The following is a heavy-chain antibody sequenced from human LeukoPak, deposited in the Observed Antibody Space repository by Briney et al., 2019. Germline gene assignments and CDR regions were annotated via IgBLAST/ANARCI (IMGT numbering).Heavy chain of an antibody. CDR1: GFTFSSYA. V-gene: IGHV3-23*01. CDR2: ISGTGGST. J-gene: IGHJ6*02. Sequence: GGSLRLSCAASGFTFSSYAMSWVRQAPGKGLEWVSAISGTGGSTYYADSVKGRFTISRDNSKNTLYLQMNSLRAEDTAVYYCATYIAVAGKSYYYYYGMDVWGQGTTVTVSS. D-gene: IGHD6-19*01. CDR3: ATYIAVAGKSYYYYYGMDV.